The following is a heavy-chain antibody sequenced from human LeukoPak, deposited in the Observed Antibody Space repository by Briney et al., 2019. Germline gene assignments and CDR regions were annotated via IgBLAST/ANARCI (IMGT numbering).Heavy chain of an antibody. J-gene: IGHJ4*02. D-gene: IGHD3-16*01. CDR1: GFTFSSYA. CDR2: ISGSGGST. Sequence: PGGSLRLSCAASGFTFSSYAMSWVRQAPGKGLEWVSAISGSGGSTYYADSVKGRFTISRDNSKNTLYLQMNSLRAEDTALYYCAKDKGDGYYFDYWGQGTPVTVSS. CDR3: AKDKGDGYYFDY. V-gene: IGHV3-23*01.